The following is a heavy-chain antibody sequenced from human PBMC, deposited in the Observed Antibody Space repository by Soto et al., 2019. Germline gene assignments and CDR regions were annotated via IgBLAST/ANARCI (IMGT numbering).Heavy chain of an antibody. J-gene: IGHJ4*02. D-gene: IGHD4-17*01. CDR1: GFSFSNYA. Sequence: GGSLRLSCAASGFSFSNYAMHWVRQAPGKGLEYVSAISGNGASTYYADSVKGRFTIFRDNSKNTLYLQMGSLSAEDRAVYYCARGPSTVATWLDYWGQGTLVTVSS. CDR3: ARGPSTVATWLDY. V-gene: IGHV3-64*02. CDR2: ISGNGAST.